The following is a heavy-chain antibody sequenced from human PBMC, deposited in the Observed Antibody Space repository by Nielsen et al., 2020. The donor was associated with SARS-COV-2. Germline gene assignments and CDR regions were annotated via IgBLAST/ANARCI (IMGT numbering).Heavy chain of an antibody. Sequence: GESLKISRAASGFSFSNYAMNWVRHAPGKGLEWVSAISGRGGNTFYADSVTGRFTISRDNSKSTLYLQMNSLSAEDTAIYYCAKSDGGYSYGYPDYWGQGTLVTVSS. D-gene: IGHD5-18*01. J-gene: IGHJ4*02. CDR1: GFSFSNYA. CDR3: AKSDGGYSYGYPDY. CDR2: ISGRGGNT. V-gene: IGHV3-23*01.